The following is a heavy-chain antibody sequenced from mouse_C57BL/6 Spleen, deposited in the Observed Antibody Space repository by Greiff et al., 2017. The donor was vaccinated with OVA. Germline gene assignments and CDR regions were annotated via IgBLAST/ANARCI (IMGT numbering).Heavy chain of an antibody. Sequence: EVKLMESGGGLVQPGGSLSLSCAASGFTFTDYYMSWVRQPPGKALEWLGFIRNKANGYTTEYSASVKGRFTISRDNSQSILYLQMNALRAEDSATYYCASRHDGYFHFAYWGQGTLVTVSA. V-gene: IGHV7-3*01. D-gene: IGHD2-3*01. J-gene: IGHJ3*01. CDR1: GFTFTDYY. CDR2: IRNKANGYTT. CDR3: ASRHDGYFHFAY.